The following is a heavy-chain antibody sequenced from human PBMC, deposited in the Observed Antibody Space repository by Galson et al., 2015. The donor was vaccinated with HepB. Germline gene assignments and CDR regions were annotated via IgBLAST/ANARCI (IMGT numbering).Heavy chain of an antibody. CDR3: ASEYCSSTSCWRYYYGMDV. CDR2: ISSSSSYI. J-gene: IGHJ6*02. D-gene: IGHD2-2*01. V-gene: IGHV3-21*01. Sequence: SLRLSCAASGFTFSSYSMNWVRQAPGKGLEWVSSISSSSSYIYYADSVKGRFTISRDNAKNSLYLQMNSLRAEDTAVYYCASEYCSSTSCWRYYYGMDVWGQGTTVTVSS. CDR1: GFTFSSYS.